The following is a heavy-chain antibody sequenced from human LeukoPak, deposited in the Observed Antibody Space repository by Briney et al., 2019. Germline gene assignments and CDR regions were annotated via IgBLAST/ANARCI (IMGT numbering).Heavy chain of an antibody. D-gene: IGHD3-10*01. J-gene: IGHJ3*02. V-gene: IGHV1-69*05. Sequence: SVKVSCKASGGTFSSYAISWVRQAPGQGLEWMGRIIPIFGTANYAQKFQGRVTITTDESTSTAYMEPSSLRSEDTAVYYCARDRSGWLPLWFGEFVDAFDIWGQGTMVTVSS. CDR3: ARDRSGWLPLWFGEFVDAFDI. CDR2: IIPIFGTA. CDR1: GGTFSSYA.